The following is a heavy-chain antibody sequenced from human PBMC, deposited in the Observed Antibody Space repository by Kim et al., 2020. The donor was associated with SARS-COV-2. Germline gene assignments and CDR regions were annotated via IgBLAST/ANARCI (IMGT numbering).Heavy chain of an antibody. CDR2: T. Sequence: TYYADSVKGRFTISRDNSKNTLYLQMNILRAEDTAVYYCARGGSSRDFDYWGQGTLVTVSS. V-gene: IGHV3-66*01. CDR3: ARGGSSRDFDY. D-gene: IGHD6-13*01. J-gene: IGHJ4*02.